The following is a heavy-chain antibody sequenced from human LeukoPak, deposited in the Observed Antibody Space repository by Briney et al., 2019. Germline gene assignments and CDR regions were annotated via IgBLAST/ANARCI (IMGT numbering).Heavy chain of an antibody. CDR3: ARWDIAVAGRNWFDP. CDR2: INHSGST. Sequence: SETLSLTCTVSGGSISSYYWSWIRQPPGKGLEWIGEINHSGSTNYNPSLKSRVTISVDTSKNQFSLKLSSVTAADTAVYYCARWDIAVAGRNWFDPWGQGTLVTVSS. CDR1: GGSISSYY. J-gene: IGHJ5*02. V-gene: IGHV4-34*01. D-gene: IGHD6-19*01.